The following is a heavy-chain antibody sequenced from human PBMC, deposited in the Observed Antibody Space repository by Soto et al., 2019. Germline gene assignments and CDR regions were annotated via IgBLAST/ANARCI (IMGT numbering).Heavy chain of an antibody. CDR3: AKHTDFGSGSSWLGSDNMDTDAFDI. V-gene: IGHV4-39*01. J-gene: IGHJ3*02. Sequence: QLQLQESSPGLVKPSETLSLTCTVSGGSISSDIYYWGWIRQPPGKGLEWIGTIYYSGNTYYNPSLRSRVTISVDTSKYQCSLRLTSVTAADTAGYYCAKHTDFGSGSSWLGSDNMDTDAFDIRGQGTMVTVS. D-gene: IGHD3-10*01. CDR1: GGSISSDIYY. CDR2: IYYSGNT.